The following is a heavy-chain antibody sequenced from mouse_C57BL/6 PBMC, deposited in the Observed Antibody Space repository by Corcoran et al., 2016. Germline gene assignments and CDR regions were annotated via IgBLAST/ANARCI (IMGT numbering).Heavy chain of an antibody. V-gene: IGHV1-80*01. CDR3: AREGSNYEAWFAY. D-gene: IGHD2-5*01. CDR2: IYPGDGDT. J-gene: IGHJ3*01. Sequence: QVQLQQSGAELVKPGASVKISCKASGYAFSSYWMNWVKQRPGKGLEWIGQIYPGDGDTNYNGKFKGKATLTADKYSSTAYMQLSSLTSEDSAVYFWAREGSNYEAWFAYWGQGTLVTVSA. CDR1: GYAFSSYW.